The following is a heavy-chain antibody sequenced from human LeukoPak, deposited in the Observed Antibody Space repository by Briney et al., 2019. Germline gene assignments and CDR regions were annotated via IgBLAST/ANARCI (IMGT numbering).Heavy chain of an antibody. CDR3: AKKGGSSGRYDYLDY. Sequence: PGGSLRLSCAASGFTFSCCAIHWVRQAPGRGLEWVAVISSDENTKFYADSVKGRFTVHRDNSKKTVWLQMNSLRAEDTAVYYCAKKGGSSGRYDYLDYWGQGTLVTVSS. CDR1: GFTFSCCA. V-gene: IGHV3-30-3*02. D-gene: IGHD6-19*01. CDR2: ISSDENTK. J-gene: IGHJ4*02.